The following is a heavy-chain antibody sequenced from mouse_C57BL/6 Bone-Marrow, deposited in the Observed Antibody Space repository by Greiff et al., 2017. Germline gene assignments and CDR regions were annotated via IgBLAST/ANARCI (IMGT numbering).Heavy chain of an antibody. CDR1: GFSLTSYA. Sequence: VKLMESGPGLVAPSQSLSITCTVSGFSLTSYAISWVRQPPGKGLEWLGVIWTGGGTNYNSALKSRLSISKDNSKSQVFLKMNSLQTDDTARYYCARKGGYYGSSYGGYYAMDYWGQGTSVTVSS. CDR3: ARKGGYYGSSYGGYYAMDY. V-gene: IGHV2-9-1*01. D-gene: IGHD1-1*01. CDR2: IWTGGGT. J-gene: IGHJ4*01.